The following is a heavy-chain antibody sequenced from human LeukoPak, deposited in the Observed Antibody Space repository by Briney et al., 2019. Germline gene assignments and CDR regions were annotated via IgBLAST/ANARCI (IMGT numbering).Heavy chain of an antibody. CDR3: AKDRWLDTAARPMDY. J-gene: IGHJ4*02. Sequence: GGSLRLSCAASGFSFSHYAMNWVRQAPGKGLEGVSGISGCGGKTYYADSVKGRLTISSDNSKNTLYLQMNSLRAEDTAVYYCAKDRWLDTAARPMDYWGQGSLVTVSS. CDR2: ISGCGGKT. CDR1: GFSFSHYA. D-gene: IGHD6-6*01. V-gene: IGHV3-23*01.